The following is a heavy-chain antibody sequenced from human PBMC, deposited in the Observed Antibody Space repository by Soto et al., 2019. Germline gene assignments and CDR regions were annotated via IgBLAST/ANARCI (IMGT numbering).Heavy chain of an antibody. CDR3: AHSVYDSSGYYYFDY. J-gene: IGHJ4*02. CDR2: IFWNDDK. V-gene: IGHV2-5*01. CDR1: GFSVSTSGVG. D-gene: IGHD3-22*01. Sequence: ESGPTLVNPKQTLTLTCTFSGFSVSTSGVGVGWIRQPPGKALEWLAFIFWNDDKLYRQSLESRLTITKDSSKNQVVLTVTNVDPVDTATYYCAHSVYDSSGYYYFDYWGQGILVTVSS.